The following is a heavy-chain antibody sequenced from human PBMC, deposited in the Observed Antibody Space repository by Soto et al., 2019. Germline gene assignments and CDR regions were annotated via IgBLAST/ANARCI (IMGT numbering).Heavy chain of an antibody. V-gene: IGHV3-21*01. D-gene: IGHD3-9*01. CDR3: ARDFGYYDILTGYYAIDWRDYYYGMDV. J-gene: IGHJ6*02. CDR1: GFTFSSYS. Sequence: GGSLRLSCAASGFTFSSYSMNWVRQAPGKGLEWVSSISSSSSYIYYADSVKGRFTISRDNAKNSLYLQMNSLRAEDTAVYYCARDFGYYDILTGYYAIDWRDYYYGMDVWGQGTTVTVSS. CDR2: ISSSSSYI.